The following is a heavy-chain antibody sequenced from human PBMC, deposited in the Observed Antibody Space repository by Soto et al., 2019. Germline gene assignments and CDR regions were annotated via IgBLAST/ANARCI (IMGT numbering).Heavy chain of an antibody. CDR3: VHGTLGSYGHVYFDC. Sequence: QITLKESGPPLVKPTQTLTLTCSLSGFSVSSNGARVGWIRQPPGKALECLALIYLDADKKYNPSLKSRLTTTKDTSENQVVLTVTDVDPADTATYYCVHGTLGSYGHVYFDCWGQGTLVTVSS. J-gene: IGHJ4*02. V-gene: IGHV2-5*02. CDR2: IYLDADK. D-gene: IGHD5-18*01. CDR1: GFSVSSNGAR.